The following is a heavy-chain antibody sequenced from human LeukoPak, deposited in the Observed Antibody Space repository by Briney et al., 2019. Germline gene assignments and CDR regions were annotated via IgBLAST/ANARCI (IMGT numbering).Heavy chain of an antibody. Sequence: GASVKVSCKASGYTFTGYYMHWVRQAPGQGLEWMGWINPNSGDTNYAQKFQGRVTMTRDTSISTAYMELSRLRSDDTAVYYCARGQQWLEAFDYWGLGTLVTVSS. CDR2: INPNSGDT. V-gene: IGHV1-2*02. J-gene: IGHJ4*02. D-gene: IGHD6-19*01. CDR1: GYTFTGYY. CDR3: ARGQQWLEAFDY.